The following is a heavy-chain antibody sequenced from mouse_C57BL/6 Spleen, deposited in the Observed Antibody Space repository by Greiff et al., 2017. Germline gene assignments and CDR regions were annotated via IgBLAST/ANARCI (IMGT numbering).Heavy chain of an antibody. CDR1: GYTFTSYW. V-gene: IGHV1-7*01. CDR3: GYGRGFAC. Sequence: VQLVESGAELAKPGASVKLSCKASGYTFTSYWMHWVKQRPGQGLEWIGYIDPSSGNTKYNQKFKDKATLTADKSSSTAYMQLRSLTYEDSAVYYCGYGRGFACWGQRALVTVSA. J-gene: IGHJ3*01. D-gene: IGHD1-1*01. CDR2: IDPSSGNT.